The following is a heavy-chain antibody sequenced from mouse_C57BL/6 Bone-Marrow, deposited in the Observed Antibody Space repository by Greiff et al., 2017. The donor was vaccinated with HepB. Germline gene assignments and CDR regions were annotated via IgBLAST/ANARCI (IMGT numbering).Heavy chain of an antibody. Sequence: EVQRVESGTVLARPGASVKMSCKTSGYTFTSYWMHWVIQRPGQGLEWIGAIYPGNSDTSYNQKFKGKAKLTAVTSASTAYMELSSLTNEDSAVYYCTRGPPLLRCDYWGQGTTLTVSS. CDR1: GYTFTSYW. J-gene: IGHJ2*01. CDR3: TRGPPLLRCDY. V-gene: IGHV1-5*01. D-gene: IGHD1-1*01. CDR2: IYPGNSDT.